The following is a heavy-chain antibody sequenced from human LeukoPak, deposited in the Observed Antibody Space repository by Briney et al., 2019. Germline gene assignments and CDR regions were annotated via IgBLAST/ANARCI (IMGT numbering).Heavy chain of an antibody. CDR1: EFTFDDYA. D-gene: IGHD2-15*01. CDR3: AKASYCSGGSCLFDY. CDR2: ISWNSGSI. Sequence: GGSLRLSCAASEFTFDDYAMHLVRQAPGKGLEWVSGISWNSGSIGYADSVKGRFTISRDNAKNSLYLQMNSLRAEDTALYYCAKASYCSGGSCLFDYWGQGALVTVSS. V-gene: IGHV3-9*01. J-gene: IGHJ4*02.